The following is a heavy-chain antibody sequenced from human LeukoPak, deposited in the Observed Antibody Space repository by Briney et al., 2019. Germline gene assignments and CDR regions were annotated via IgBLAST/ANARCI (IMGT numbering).Heavy chain of an antibody. CDR2: IIPILGIA. J-gene: IGHJ6*02. Sequence: SVEVSCKASGGTFSSYAISWVRQAPGQGLEWMGRIIPILGIANYAQKFQGRVTITADKSTSTAYMELSSLRSEDTAVYYCARDLDEYGMDVWGQGTTVTVS. V-gene: IGHV1-69*04. CDR1: GGTFSSYA. CDR3: ARDLDEYGMDV.